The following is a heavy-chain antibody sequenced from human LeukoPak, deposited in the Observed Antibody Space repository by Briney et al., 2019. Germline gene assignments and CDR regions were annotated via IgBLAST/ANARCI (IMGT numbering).Heavy chain of an antibody. V-gene: IGHV3-23*01. D-gene: IGHD2-2*01. CDR2: ISGSGGST. CDR3: AKDVGFVVVPAAMPRFYNWFDP. Sequence: AGGSLRISCAASGFTFSSYAMSWVRQAPGKWLEWVSAISGSGGSTYYADPVKGRFTISRDNSKNTLYLQMNSLRAEDTAVYYCAKDVGFVVVPAAMPRFYNWFDPWGQGTLVTVSS. CDR1: GFTFSSYA. J-gene: IGHJ5*02.